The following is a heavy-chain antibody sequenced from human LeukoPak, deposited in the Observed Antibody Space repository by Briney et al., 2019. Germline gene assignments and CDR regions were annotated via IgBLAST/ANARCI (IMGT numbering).Heavy chain of an antibody. J-gene: IGHJ4*02. CDR3: ARGDKGVYYFDY. Sequence: PGGSLRLSCAASGFTFSSYAMSWVRQAPGKGLEWVSVIYTGGSTYYADSVKGRFTISRDDSKNTLYLQMNSLRAEDTAVYYCARGDKGVYYFDYWGQGTLVTVSS. CDR2: IYTGGST. CDR1: GFTFSSYA. V-gene: IGHV3-66*01. D-gene: IGHD6-13*01.